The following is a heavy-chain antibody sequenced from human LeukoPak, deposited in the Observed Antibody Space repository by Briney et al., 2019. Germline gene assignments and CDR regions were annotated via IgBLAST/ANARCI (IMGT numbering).Heavy chain of an antibody. V-gene: IGHV4-59*12. J-gene: IGHJ4*02. CDR2: IYYSGST. Sequence: SETLSLTCTVPGGSISSYYWSWLRQPPGKGLEWIGYIYYSGSTNYNPSLKSRVTISVDTSKNQFSLKLSSVTAADTVVYYYTRLGGYSGYDLDYWGQGTLVTVSS. D-gene: IGHD5-12*01. CDR1: GGSISSYY. CDR3: TRLGGYSGYDLDY.